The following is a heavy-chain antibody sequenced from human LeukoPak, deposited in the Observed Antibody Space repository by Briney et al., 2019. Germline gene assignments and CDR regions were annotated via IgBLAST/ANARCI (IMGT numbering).Heavy chain of an antibody. CDR1: GYTFTSYG. CDR3: ARDSSGGYDILTGYYTGFDY. V-gene: IGHV1-18*01. J-gene: IGHJ4*02. CDR2: ISAYNGNT. D-gene: IGHD3-9*01. Sequence: ASVKVSCKASGYTFTSYGVSWVRQAPGQGLEWMGWISAYNGNTNYAQKLQGRVTMTTDTSTSTAYMELRSLRSDDTAVYYCARDSSGGYDILTGYYTGFDYWGQGTLVTVSS.